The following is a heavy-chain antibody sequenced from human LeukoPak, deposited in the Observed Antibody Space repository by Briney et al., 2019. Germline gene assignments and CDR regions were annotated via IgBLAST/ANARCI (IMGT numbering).Heavy chain of an antibody. D-gene: IGHD3-10*01. V-gene: IGHV3-66*04. CDR1: GFTVSSNY. CDR2: IYSGGST. J-gene: IGHJ4*02. Sequence: GGSLRLSCAASGFTVSSNYMSWVRQAPGKGLEWVSVIYSGGSTYHADSVKGRFTISRDNSKNTLYLQMNSLRAEDTAVYYCARPHMVREGVGYYFDYWGQGTLVTVSS. CDR3: ARPHMVREGVGYYFDY.